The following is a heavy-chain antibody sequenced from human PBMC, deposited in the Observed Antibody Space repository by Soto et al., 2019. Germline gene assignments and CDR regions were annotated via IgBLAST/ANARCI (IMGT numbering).Heavy chain of an antibody. Sequence: SVKVSCKASGGTFSSYAISWVRQAPGQGLEWMGGTIPIFGTANYAQKFQGRVTITADESTSTAYMELSSLRSEDTAVYYCALAVIAARNYYYGMDVWGQGTTVTVSS. D-gene: IGHD6-6*01. CDR1: GGTFSSYA. CDR3: ALAVIAARNYYYGMDV. J-gene: IGHJ6*02. V-gene: IGHV1-69*13. CDR2: TIPIFGTA.